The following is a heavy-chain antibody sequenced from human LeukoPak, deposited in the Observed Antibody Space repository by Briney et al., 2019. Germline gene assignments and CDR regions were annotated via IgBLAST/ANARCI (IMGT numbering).Heavy chain of an antibody. V-gene: IGHV3-23*01. CDR2: ISGSGGST. CDR1: GFTISSYA. D-gene: IGHD3-10*01. J-gene: IGHJ6*02. Sequence: GGSLRLSCAASGFTISSYAMSWVRQAPGKGLEWVSAISGSGGSTYYADSVKGRFTISRDNSKNTLYLQMNSLRAEDTAVYYCARDSMVRGVIISDPTFYYYYGMDVWGQGTTVTVSS. CDR3: ARDSMVRGVIISDPTFYYYYGMDV.